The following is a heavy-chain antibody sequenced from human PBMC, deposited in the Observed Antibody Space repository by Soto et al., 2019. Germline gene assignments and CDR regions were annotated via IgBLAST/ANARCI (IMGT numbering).Heavy chain of an antibody. CDR1: GGTFSSYA. CDR3: ARAGSWDSSSSSAYYYYGMDV. J-gene: IGHJ6*02. D-gene: IGHD6-6*01. Sequence: ASVKVSCKASGGTFSSYAISWVRQAPGQGLEWMGGIIPIFGTANYAQKFQGRVTITADESTSTAYMELSSLRSEDTAVYYCARAGSWDSSSSSAYYYYGMDVWGQGTTVTVSS. V-gene: IGHV1-69*13. CDR2: IIPIFGTA.